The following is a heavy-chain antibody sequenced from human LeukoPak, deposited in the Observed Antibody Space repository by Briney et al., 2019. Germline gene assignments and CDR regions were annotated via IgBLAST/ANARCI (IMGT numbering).Heavy chain of an antibody. Sequence: SQTLSHTCTVSGGSLTIGHYYWTWIRQHPGKGLEWIGYIHPSGITDYNPSLQSRVTMSLDTSQNQFSLKLTSVTAADTAIYYCARGQDAFKTGYWGQGTLVTVSS. J-gene: IGHJ4*02. V-gene: IGHV4-31*03. CDR2: IHPSGIT. CDR1: GGSLTIGHYY. D-gene: IGHD5-24*01. CDR3: ARGQDAFKTGY.